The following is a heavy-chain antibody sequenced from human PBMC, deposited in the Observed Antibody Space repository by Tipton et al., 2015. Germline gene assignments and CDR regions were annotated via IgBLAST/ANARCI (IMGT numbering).Heavy chain of an antibody. Sequence: TLSLTCTVSSDSINKYYWSWIRQPPGKELEWIGYIQYSGGTNYNPSLESRVTISVDTSKSHFSLKLTSVTAADTAVYYCARSRYTVTPDSWGQGTLVTVSS. V-gene: IGHV4-59*08. CDR2: IQYSGGT. J-gene: IGHJ4*02. CDR3: ARSRYTVTPDS. CDR1: SDSINKYY. D-gene: IGHD4-17*01.